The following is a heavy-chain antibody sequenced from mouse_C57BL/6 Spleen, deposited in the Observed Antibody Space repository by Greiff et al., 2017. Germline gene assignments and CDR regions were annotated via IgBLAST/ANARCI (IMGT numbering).Heavy chain of an antibody. CDR3: ARHWYFDV. CDR1: GFTFSDYY. Sequence: EVQLQQSGGGLVQPGGSLKLSCAASGFTFSDYYMYWVRQTPEKRLEWVAYISNGGGSTYYPDTVKGRFTISRDNAKNTLYLQMSRLKSEDTAMYYCARHWYFDVWGTGTTVTVSS. CDR2: ISNGGGST. J-gene: IGHJ1*03. V-gene: IGHV5-12*01.